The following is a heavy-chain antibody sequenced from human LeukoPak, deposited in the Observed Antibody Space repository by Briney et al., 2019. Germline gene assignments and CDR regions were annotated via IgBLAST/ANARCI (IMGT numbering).Heavy chain of an antibody. CDR3: ARSITMVRGVIIGYYYGMDV. J-gene: IGHJ6*02. CDR1: GGTFSSYA. V-gene: IGHV1-69*13. D-gene: IGHD3-10*01. Sequence: SVKVSCKASGGTFSSYAISWVRQAPGQGLEWMGGIIPIFGTANYAQKFQGRVTITADESTSTAYMELRSLRSDDTAVYYCARSITMVRGVIIGYYYGMDVWGQGTTVTVSS. CDR2: IIPIFGTA.